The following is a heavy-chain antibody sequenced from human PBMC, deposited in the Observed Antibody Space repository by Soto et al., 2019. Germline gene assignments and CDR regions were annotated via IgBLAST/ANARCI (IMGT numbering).Heavy chain of an antibody. J-gene: IGHJ6*02. Sequence: NPSETLSLTCTVPGGAINSTVYYWGWIRQPPGKGLEWIGSSNYGGPTYYSPSLQSRVTISLDTAKNHFSLNLRSVTAADTAVYYCARHGAYSTSVYYYYGMDVWGQGTAVTVSS. D-gene: IGHD6-13*01. CDR2: SNYGGPT. CDR1: GGAINSTVYY. V-gene: IGHV4-39*01. CDR3: ARHGAYSTSVYYYYGMDV.